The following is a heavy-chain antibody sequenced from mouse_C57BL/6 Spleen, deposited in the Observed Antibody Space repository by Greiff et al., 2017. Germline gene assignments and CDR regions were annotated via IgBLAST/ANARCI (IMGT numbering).Heavy chain of an antibody. V-gene: IGHV1-52*01. Sequence: QVQLQQPGAELVRPGSSVKLSCKASGYTFTSYWMHWVKQRPIQGLEWIGNIDPSDSETHYNQKFKDKATLTVDKSSSTAYMQLSSLTSEDSAVYCCARHGSSYWFAYWGQGTLVTVSA. D-gene: IGHD1-1*01. CDR1: GYTFTSYW. CDR2: IDPSDSET. J-gene: IGHJ3*01. CDR3: ARHGSSYWFAY.